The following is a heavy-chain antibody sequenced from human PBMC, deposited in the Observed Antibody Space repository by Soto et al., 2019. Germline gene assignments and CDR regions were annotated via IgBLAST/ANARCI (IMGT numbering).Heavy chain of an antibody. V-gene: IGHV3-43*01. Sequence: GGSLRLSCAASGFTFDDYTMHWVRQAPGKGLEWVSLISWDGGSTYYADSVKGRFTISRDNSKNSLYLQMNSLRTEDTALYYCAKDGGSYFAHYYGMDVWGQGTTVTVSS. CDR2: ISWDGGST. CDR1: GFTFDDYT. D-gene: IGHD1-26*01. CDR3: AKDGGSYFAHYYGMDV. J-gene: IGHJ6*02.